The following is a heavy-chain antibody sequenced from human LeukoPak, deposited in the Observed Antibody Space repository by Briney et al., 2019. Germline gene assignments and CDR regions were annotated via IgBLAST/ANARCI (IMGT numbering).Heavy chain of an antibody. Sequence: QPGGSLRLSCAGSGFTFSNYEMNWVRQAPGKGLEWLSYISTSGSTIYYADSVKGRFTISRENAKNSLYLQLNSLRAEDTAVYYCARVTGLQLVQGLDYWGQGTLVTVSS. CDR1: GFTFSNYE. D-gene: IGHD6-13*01. J-gene: IGHJ4*02. CDR2: ISTSGSTI. V-gene: IGHV3-48*03. CDR3: ARVTGLQLVQGLDY.